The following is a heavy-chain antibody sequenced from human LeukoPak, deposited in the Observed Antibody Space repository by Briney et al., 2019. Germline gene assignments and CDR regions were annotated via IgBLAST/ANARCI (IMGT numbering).Heavy chain of an antibody. V-gene: IGHV3-21*01. CDR2: ISSSSSYI. CDR1: GFTFSSYA. CDR3: ARASIFVPTVDY. Sequence: GGSLRLSCAASGFTFSSYAMSWVRQAPGKGLEWVSSISSSSSYIYYADSVKGRFTISRDNAKNSLYLQMNSLRAEDTAVYYCARASIFVPTVDYRGQGTLVTVSS. D-gene: IGHD4-17*01. J-gene: IGHJ4*02.